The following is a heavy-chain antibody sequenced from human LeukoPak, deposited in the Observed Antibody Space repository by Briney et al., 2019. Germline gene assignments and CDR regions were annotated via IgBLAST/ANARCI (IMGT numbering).Heavy chain of an antibody. V-gene: IGHV3-48*02. CDR2: IPRSSTTI. Sequence: PVGSLRLSRAVSGFTLSTHSMNWVRQAPGKGLESVSYIPRSSTTIFYAESVKGRFTISRENAKNSLYLQMNSLRDEDTAVYYCARSGDYYDTLTGLQHWGQGTLVTVSS. J-gene: IGHJ1*01. CDR1: GFTLSTHS. CDR3: ARSGDYYDTLTGLQH. D-gene: IGHD3-9*01.